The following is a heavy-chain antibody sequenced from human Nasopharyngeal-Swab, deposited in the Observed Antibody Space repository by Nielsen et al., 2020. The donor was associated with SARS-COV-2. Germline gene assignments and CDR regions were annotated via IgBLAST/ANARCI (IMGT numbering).Heavy chain of an antibody. Sequence: SVTVSFKSSGCTFSSYAISWVRPAPCQGLDWMGWIIPIFGTANYAQKFHGRVKITADESTSTAYMELSSLRSDDTAVYYFARDLLTDDDSNYRDYYYYGRDVWGQGTTGNV. CDR2: IIPIFGTA. J-gene: IGHJ6*02. CDR1: GCTFSSYA. D-gene: IGHD4-11*01. CDR3: ARDLLTDDDSNYRDYYYYGRDV. V-gene: IGHV1-69*13.